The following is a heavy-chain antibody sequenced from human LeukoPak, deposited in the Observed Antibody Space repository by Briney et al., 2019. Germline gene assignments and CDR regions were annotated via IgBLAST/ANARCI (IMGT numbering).Heavy chain of an antibody. D-gene: IGHD5-18*01. CDR3: ARESPSYGYFDY. CDR2: IIPIFGTA. CDR1: GYTFTSYG. Sequence: ASVKVSCKASGYTFTSYGISWVRQAPGQGLEWMEGIIPIFGTANYAQKFQGKVTITADESTSTAYMELSSLRSEDTAVYYCARESPSYGYFDYWGQGTLVTVSS. V-gene: IGHV1-69*13. J-gene: IGHJ4*02.